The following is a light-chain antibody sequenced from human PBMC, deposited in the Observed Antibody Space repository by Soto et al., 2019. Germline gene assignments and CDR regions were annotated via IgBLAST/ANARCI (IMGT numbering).Light chain of an antibody. CDR2: WAS. Sequence: DIVMTQSPDSLAVSLGERATINCKSSQSVLYSSNNKNYLAWYQQKPGQPPKLLIYWASTRESGVPDRFSGSGSGTDFTLTISSLQAEDVAVYYCQKYTNVPAFGGGTKVEIK. J-gene: IGKJ4*01. CDR1: QSVLYSSNNKNY. V-gene: IGKV4-1*01. CDR3: QKYTNVPA.